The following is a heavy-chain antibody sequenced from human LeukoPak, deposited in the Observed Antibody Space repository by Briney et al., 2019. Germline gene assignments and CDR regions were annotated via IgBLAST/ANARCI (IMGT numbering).Heavy chain of an antibody. Sequence: GSSVKVSCKASGGTFSSYAISWVRQAPGQGLEWMGRIIPIFGTANYAQKFQGRVTITTDESTSTAYMELSSLRPEDTAVYYCASSGLLELQAFDYWGQGTLVTVSS. D-gene: IGHD1-7*01. V-gene: IGHV1-69*05. J-gene: IGHJ4*02. CDR1: GGTFSSYA. CDR2: IIPIFGTA. CDR3: ASSGLLELQAFDY.